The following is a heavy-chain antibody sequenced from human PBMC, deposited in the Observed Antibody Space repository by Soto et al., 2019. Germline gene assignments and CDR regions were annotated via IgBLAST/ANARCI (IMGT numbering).Heavy chain of an antibody. D-gene: IGHD3-16*01. J-gene: IGHJ4*02. CDR2: ISGSGGST. V-gene: IGHV3-23*01. Sequence: GGSLRLSCAASGITFSSHAMSWVRQAPGKGLEWVSGISGSGGSTYYADSVKGRFTISRDNSKNTLNLQMNSLRAEDTAVYYCEKEIWGWGFDYWGQGTLVTVSS. CDR1: GITFSSHA. CDR3: EKEIWGWGFDY.